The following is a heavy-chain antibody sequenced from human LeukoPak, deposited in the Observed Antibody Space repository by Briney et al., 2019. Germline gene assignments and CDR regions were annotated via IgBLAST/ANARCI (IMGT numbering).Heavy chain of an antibody. J-gene: IGHJ4*02. CDR1: GGSFSSGSYY. CDR3: ARGSGCSLVGGLVDY. CDR2: IYYSGST. D-gene: IGHD5-18*01. V-gene: IGHV4-61*01. Sequence: SETLSLTCTVSGGSFSSGSYYWSWIRQPPGKGLEWIGYIYYSGSTNYNPSLKSRVTISVDTSKNQFSLKLSSVTAVDTAVYYCARGSGCSLVGGLVDYWGQGTLVTVSS.